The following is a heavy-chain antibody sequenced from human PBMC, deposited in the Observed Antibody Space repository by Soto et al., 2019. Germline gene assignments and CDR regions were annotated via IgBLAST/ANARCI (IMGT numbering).Heavy chain of an antibody. CDR3: ARERSAAGTGWSDP. CDR2: MNPNSGNT. J-gene: IGHJ5*02. CDR1: GYTFTSYD. D-gene: IGHD6-13*01. V-gene: IGHV1-8*01. Sequence: QVQLVQSGAEVKKPGASVKVSCKASGYTFTSYDINWVRQATGQGLEWMGWMNPNSGNTGYAQKFQGRVTMTRNTSRSTAYMDLRSLRSEDTAVYYCARERSAAGTGWSDPWGQGTLVTVSS.